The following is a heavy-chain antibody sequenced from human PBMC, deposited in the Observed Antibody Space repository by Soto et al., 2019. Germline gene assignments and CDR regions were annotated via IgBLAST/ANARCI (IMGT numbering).Heavy chain of an antibody. Sequence: SLRLSCTASGFTFGDYAMSWFRQAPGKXLEWVGFIRSKAYGGTTEYAASVKGRFTISRDDSKSIAYLQMNSLKTEDTAVYYCTRKRITMIVVANDAFDIWGQGTMVTVSS. CDR1: GFTFGDYA. CDR2: IRSKAYGGTT. CDR3: TRKRITMIVVANDAFDI. J-gene: IGHJ3*02. V-gene: IGHV3-49*03. D-gene: IGHD3-22*01.